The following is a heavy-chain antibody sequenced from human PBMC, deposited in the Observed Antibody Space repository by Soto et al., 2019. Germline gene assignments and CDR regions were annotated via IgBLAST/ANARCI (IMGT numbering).Heavy chain of an antibody. CDR3: AHTAGGIVASYFEL. CDR2: IYWDDDK. D-gene: IGHD2-15*01. J-gene: IGHJ2*01. Sequence: QITLNESGPTLVKPTQTLTLTCTFSGFSLGTYGVGVGWIRQPPGKALEWLALIYWDDDKRYSPSLKTRLTITPDTSKRQVFLPLTPLPPVATATHYFAHTAGGIVASYFELWGRGTPVIVSS. CDR1: GFSLGTYGVG. V-gene: IGHV2-5*02.